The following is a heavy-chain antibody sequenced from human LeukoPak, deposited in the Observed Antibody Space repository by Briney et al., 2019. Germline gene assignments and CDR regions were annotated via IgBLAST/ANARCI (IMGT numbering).Heavy chain of an antibody. Sequence: GASVKVSCKASGYTFTSYGINWVRQATGQGLEWMGWMNPNSGNTGYAQKFQGRVTMTRNTSISTAYMELSSLRSEDTAVYNCAKDSSGWNYYYGMDVWGQGTTVTVSS. J-gene: IGHJ6*02. CDR3: AKDSSGWNYYYGMDV. D-gene: IGHD6-19*01. CDR1: GYTFTSYG. V-gene: IGHV1-8*01. CDR2: MNPNSGNT.